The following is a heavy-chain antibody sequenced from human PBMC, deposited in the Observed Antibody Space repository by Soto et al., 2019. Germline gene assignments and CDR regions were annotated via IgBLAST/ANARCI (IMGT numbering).Heavy chain of an antibody. J-gene: IGHJ4*02. CDR2: ISGSGGST. Sequence: EVQLLESGGGLVQPGGSLRLSCAASGFTFSSYAMSWVRQAPGKGLEWVSAISGSGGSTYYADSVKGRFTISRDNSKNTLYMQMNSLRAEDTAVYYSAKDNVDAVDLGDYWGQGTLVTVSS. CDR1: GFTFSSYA. V-gene: IGHV3-23*01. D-gene: IGHD3-16*01. CDR3: AKDNVDAVDLGDY.